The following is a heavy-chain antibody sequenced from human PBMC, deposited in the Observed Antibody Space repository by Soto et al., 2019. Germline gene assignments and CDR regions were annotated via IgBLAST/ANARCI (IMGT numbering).Heavy chain of an antibody. V-gene: IGHV3-30*04. Sequence: QEQLVESGGGVVRPGKSLRLSCAASGFNFTYNAMNWVRQAPGKGLEWVSVISFNGRKKFSARSVKGRFTISRDNSNNSLYLQINNLRPGDTAVYYCARDWLRRDDILTSSCNFNLWGPGTLVTAS. CDR2: ISFNGRKK. CDR3: ARDWLRRDDILTSSCNFNL. J-gene: IGHJ2*01. D-gene: IGHD3-9*01. CDR1: GFNFTYNA.